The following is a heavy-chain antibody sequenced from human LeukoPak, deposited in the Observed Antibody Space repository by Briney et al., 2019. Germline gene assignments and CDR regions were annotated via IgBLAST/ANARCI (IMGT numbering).Heavy chain of an antibody. CDR1: GGTFSSYA. J-gene: IGHJ4*02. CDR2: IIPIFGTA. Sequence: SVKVSCKASGGTFSSYAISWVRQAPGQGLEWMGRIIPIFGTANYAQKFQGGVTITTDESTSTAYMELSSLRSEDTAVYYCARDGRWSGTAMGYWGQGTLVTVSS. D-gene: IGHD5-18*01. V-gene: IGHV1-69*05. CDR3: ARDGRWSGTAMGY.